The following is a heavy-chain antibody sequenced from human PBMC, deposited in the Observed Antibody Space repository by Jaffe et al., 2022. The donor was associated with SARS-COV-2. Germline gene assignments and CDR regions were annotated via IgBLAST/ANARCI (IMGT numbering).Heavy chain of an antibody. D-gene: IGHD1-20*01. CDR2: ISSNGGST. J-gene: IGHJ6*02. CDR3: ARAITRIMDV. Sequence: EVQLVESGGGLVQPGGSLRLSCAASGFTFSSYAMHWVRQAPGKGLEYVSAISSNGGSTYYANSVKGRFTISRDNSKNTLYLQMGSLRAEDMAVYYCARAITRIMDVWGQGTTVTVSS. CDR1: GFTFSSYA. V-gene: IGHV3-64*01.